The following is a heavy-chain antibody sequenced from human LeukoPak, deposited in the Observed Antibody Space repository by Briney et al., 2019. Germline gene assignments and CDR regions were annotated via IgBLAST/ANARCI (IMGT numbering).Heavy chain of an antibody. D-gene: IGHD3-22*01. CDR3: ARHDSSGYPGRLHGMVV. J-gene: IGHJ6*02. CDR2: LYSGGST. CDR1: GFTVSSNF. V-gene: IGHV3-66*04. Sequence: GGSLRLSCAASGFTVSSNFMSWVRQAPGKGLEWVSVLYSGGSTYYAESVKGRFTISRYNSKNTLYLQLNSLRAEDTAVYYCARHDSSGYPGRLHGMVVWGQGTTVTASS.